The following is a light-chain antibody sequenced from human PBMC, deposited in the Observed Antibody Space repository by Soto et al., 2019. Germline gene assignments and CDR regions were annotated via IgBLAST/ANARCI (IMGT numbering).Light chain of an antibody. CDR1: QGISSW. V-gene: IGKV1-5*03. CDR2: KES. CDR3: QQYKSYSWT. Sequence: DIQMTQSPSTLSASVGDRVTITCRASQGISSWLAWYQQKPGKDPKVLIYKESSVQSGVTSRFSGSGSEKELTRTISSLQPDDFATYYCQQYKSYSWTFGKGTKVEIK. J-gene: IGKJ1*01.